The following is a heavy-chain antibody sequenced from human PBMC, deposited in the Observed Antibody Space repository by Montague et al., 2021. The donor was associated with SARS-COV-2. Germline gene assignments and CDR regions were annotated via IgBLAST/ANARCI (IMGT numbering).Heavy chain of an antibody. CDR3: ARLLRSSSNGVCRAEYYYAMDD. CDR2: IYYSGST. CDR1: GGSISGYY. V-gene: IGHV4-59*07. D-gene: IGHD2-8*01. J-gene: IGHJ6*02. Sequence: SDTLSLTCTVSGGSISGYYWSWIRQSPGKGLEWIGYIYYSGSTKYNPFLESRVTVSVDRSKNQVSLKLSSVTPADTAVYYCARLLRSSSNGVCRAEYYYAMDDWGQGTTVTVSS.